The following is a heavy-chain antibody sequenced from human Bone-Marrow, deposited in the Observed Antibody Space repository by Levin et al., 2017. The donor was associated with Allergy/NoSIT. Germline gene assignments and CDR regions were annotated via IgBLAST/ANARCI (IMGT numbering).Heavy chain of an antibody. D-gene: IGHD2-15*01. CDR1: GYTFTSYY. J-gene: IGHJ3*02. Sequence: ASVKVSCKASGYTFTSYYMHWVRQAPGQGLEWMGIINPSGGSPTYAQKFQGRVTMTRDTSTSTVSMALSSLRSDDTAVYYCAGEFVVVVVATAPPRDSDAFDIWGQGTMVTVSS. CDR2: INPSGGSP. CDR3: AGEFVVVVVATAPPRDSDAFDI. V-gene: IGHV1-46*01.